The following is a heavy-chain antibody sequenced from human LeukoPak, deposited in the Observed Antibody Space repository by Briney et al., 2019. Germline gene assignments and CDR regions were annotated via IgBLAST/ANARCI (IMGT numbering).Heavy chain of an antibody. CDR2: IRYDGADK. Sequence: GGSLRLSCAASGFTFRTFGMHWVRQAPGKGLEGVAFIRYDGADKFYADSVKGRFTISRDNSKNTAYLQMNSLRAEDTAVYYCANTAYYDILTGYQRTFYFDYWGQGTLVTVSS. D-gene: IGHD3-9*01. CDR3: ANTAYYDILTGYQRTFYFDY. J-gene: IGHJ4*02. V-gene: IGHV3-30*02. CDR1: GFTFRTFG.